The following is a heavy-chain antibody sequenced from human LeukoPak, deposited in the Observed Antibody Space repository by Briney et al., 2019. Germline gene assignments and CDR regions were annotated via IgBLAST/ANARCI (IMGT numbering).Heavy chain of an antibody. V-gene: IGHV4-34*01. CDR2: INHSGST. CDR1: GRPFSDYS. CDR3: ARAPKSNSYFFDY. Sequence: SETLSLTCAVYGRPFSDYSWTWVRQPPGKGLEWIGEINHSGSTNYSPSLKSRVTISVDTSKNQFSLKLSSVTAADTAVYYCARAPKSNSYFFDYWGLGTLVTVSS. D-gene: IGHD6-13*01. J-gene: IGHJ4*02.